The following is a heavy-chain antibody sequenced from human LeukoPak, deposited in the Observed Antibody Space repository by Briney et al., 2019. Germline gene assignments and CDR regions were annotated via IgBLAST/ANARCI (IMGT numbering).Heavy chain of an antibody. V-gene: IGHV6-1*01. CDR1: GDSVSSNSAA. J-gene: IGHJ6*02. D-gene: IGHD6-19*01. Sequence: SQTLSLTCAISGDSVSSNSAAWNWIRQSPSRGLEWLGRTYYRSKWYNDYAVSVKSRITINPDTSKNQFSLQLNSVTPEDTAVYYCARDRLLVAGTYYYYYGMDVWGQGTTVTVSS. CDR2: TYYRSKWYN. CDR3: ARDRLLVAGTYYYYYGMDV.